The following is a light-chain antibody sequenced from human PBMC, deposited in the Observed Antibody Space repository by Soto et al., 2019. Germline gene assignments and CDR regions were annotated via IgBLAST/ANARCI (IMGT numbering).Light chain of an antibody. CDR2: DAS. CDR3: QQRSNWPWT. CDR1: QSVSTY. Sequence: ESVLPQSPATLSLSPVEIATLSCRASQSVSTYLAWYQQKPGQAPRLLIYDASNRVTGIPDRFSGSGSGTDFTLTISRLEPEDFAVYYCQQRSNWPWTFGQRTKVDI. J-gene: IGKJ1*01. V-gene: IGKV3-11*01.